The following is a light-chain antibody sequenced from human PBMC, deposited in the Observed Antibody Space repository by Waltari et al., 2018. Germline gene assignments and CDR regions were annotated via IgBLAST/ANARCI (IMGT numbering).Light chain of an antibody. CDR2: EGS. V-gene: IGLV2-23*01. CDR3: CSYAGGSAPYV. CDR1: SSDVGSYNL. J-gene: IGLJ1*01. Sequence: QSALTQPVSVSGSPGHSITISCTGTSSDVGSYNLVSWFQQHPGKAPKLMIYEGSKRPLGVSNRFSGSKSGNTASLTISGLQAEDEADYYCCSYAGGSAPYVFGTGTKVTVL.